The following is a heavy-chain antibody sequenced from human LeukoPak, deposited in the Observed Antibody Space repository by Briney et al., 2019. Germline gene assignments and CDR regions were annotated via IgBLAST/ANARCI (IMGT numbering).Heavy chain of an antibody. CDR3: ARDLRGYNWNDVQDY. CDR2: ISSSSSYI. D-gene: IGHD1-20*01. Sequence: GGSLRLSCAASGFTFSSYSMSWVRQAPGKGLEWVSSISSSSSYIYYADSVKGRFTTSRDNAKNSLYLQMNSLRAEDTAVYYCARDLRGYNWNDVQDYWGQGTLVTVSS. V-gene: IGHV3-21*01. CDR1: GFTFSSYS. J-gene: IGHJ4*02.